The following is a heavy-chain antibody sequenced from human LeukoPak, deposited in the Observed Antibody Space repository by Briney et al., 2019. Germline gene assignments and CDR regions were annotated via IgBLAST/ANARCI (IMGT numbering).Heavy chain of an antibody. CDR1: GFTFSSYE. V-gene: IGHV3-48*03. D-gene: IGHD2-2*01. CDR2: ISSSGSTI. Sequence: QPGGSLRLSCAVSGFTFSSYEMNWVRQAPGKGLEWVSYISSSGSTIYYADSVKGRFTISRDNAKKSLYLQMNSLRAEDTAVYYCAKVGEYQLLLYAFDMWGQGTMVTVSS. J-gene: IGHJ3*02. CDR3: AKVGEYQLLLYAFDM.